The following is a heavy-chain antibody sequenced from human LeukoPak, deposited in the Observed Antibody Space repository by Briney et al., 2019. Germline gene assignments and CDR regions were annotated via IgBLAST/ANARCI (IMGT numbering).Heavy chain of an antibody. Sequence: GGSLRLSCAASGFTVSSYGMHWVRQAPGKGLEWVAVISYDGSNKYYADSVKGRFTISRDNSKNKLYLQMNRLRAEDTAVYYCAKDADLHPGYWGQGTLVTVSS. CDR1: GFTVSSYG. V-gene: IGHV3-30*18. CDR2: ISYDGSNK. J-gene: IGHJ4*02. CDR3: AKDADLHPGY. D-gene: IGHD3-10*01.